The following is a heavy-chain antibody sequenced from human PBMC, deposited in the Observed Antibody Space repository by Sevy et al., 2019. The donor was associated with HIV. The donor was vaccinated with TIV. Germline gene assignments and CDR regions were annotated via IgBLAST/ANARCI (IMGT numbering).Heavy chain of an antibody. V-gene: IGHV1-18*01. CDR2: ISAYKGNT. D-gene: IGHD3-16*01. CDR3: AGDRDYDYIWGTFPYRDY. J-gene: IGHJ4*02. CDR1: GYTFTSYG. Sequence: ASVKVSCKASGYTFTSYGISWVRQAPGQGLEWMGWISAYKGNTNYAQKFQGRVNMTTDTSTFTAYMELRSLRYDDTAVYYCAGDRDYDYIWGTFPYRDYWGQGTLVTVSS.